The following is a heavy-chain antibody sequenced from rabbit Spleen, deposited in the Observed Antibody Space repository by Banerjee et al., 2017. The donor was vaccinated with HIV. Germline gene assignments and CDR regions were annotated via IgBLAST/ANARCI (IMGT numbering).Heavy chain of an antibody. Sequence: QQQLEESGGGLVKPGGTLTLTCKASGIDFSTYYCMCWVRQAPGKGLEWIGCIYTGSGSTYYASWAKGRFTISKTSSTTVTLQMTSLTAADTATYFCARDDVAGVGYGLTFWGQGTLVTVS. CDR1: GIDFSTYYC. CDR3: ARDDVAGVGYGLTF. V-gene: IGHV1S45*01. CDR2: IYTGSGST. J-gene: IGHJ3*01. D-gene: IGHD6-1*01.